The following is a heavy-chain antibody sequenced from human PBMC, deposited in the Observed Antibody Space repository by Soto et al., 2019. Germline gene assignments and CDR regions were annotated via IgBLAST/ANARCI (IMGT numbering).Heavy chain of an antibody. CDR1: GGTFSSYA. J-gene: IGHJ4*02. D-gene: IGHD3-22*01. V-gene: IGHV1-69*13. CDR2: IIPIFGTA. Sequence: ASVKVSCKASGGTFSSYAISWVRQAPGQGLEWMGGIIPIFGTANYAQKFQGRVTITADESTSTAYMELSSLRSEDTAVYYCAIPSRPGQFNYYDSSLDYWGQGTLVTVSS. CDR3: AIPSRPGQFNYYDSSLDY.